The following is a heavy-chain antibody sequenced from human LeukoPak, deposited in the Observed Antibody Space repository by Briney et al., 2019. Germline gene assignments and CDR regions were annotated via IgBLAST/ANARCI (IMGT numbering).Heavy chain of an antibody. Sequence: PSETLSLTCAVSGYSISSGYYWGWIRQPPGKGLEWIGSIYHSGSTYYNPSLKSRVTISVDTSKNQFSLKLISVTAADTAVYYCAREGGATQPFDYWGQGTLVTVSS. V-gene: IGHV4-38-2*02. J-gene: IGHJ4*02. CDR2: IYHSGST. D-gene: IGHD1-26*01. CDR3: AREGGATQPFDY. CDR1: GYSISSGYY.